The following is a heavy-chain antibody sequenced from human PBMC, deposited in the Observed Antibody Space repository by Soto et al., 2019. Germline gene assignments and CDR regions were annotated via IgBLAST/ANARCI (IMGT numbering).Heavy chain of an antibody. J-gene: IGHJ6*02. Sequence: QAQLVQSGAEVKKPGASVKVSCKASGYTFYSHSISWVRQAPGQGLEWMGRISADNSNTKYAQKFRGRVTMTTDTXXSTVYMELRNLRSDETAVYYCARCIQQYYKYGMDVWGQGTTVTVSS. CDR1: GYTFYSHS. V-gene: IGHV1-18*01. CDR2: ISADNSNT. CDR3: ARCIQQYYKYGMDV.